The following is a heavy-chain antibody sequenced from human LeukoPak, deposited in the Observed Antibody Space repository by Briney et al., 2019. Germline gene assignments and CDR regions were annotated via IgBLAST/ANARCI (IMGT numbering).Heavy chain of an antibody. CDR2: ISSSGSTI. J-gene: IGHJ4*02. CDR3: ARVREMASRDFEY. V-gene: IGHV3-48*04. CDR1: GFTFSSSS. Sequence: GGSLRLSCAAAGFTFSSSSMNWVRQAPGKGLEWVSYISSSGSTIYYADSAKGRFTISRDNAKNSLYLQMNSLRAEDTAVYYCARVREMASRDFEYWGQGTLVTVSS. D-gene: IGHD5-24*01.